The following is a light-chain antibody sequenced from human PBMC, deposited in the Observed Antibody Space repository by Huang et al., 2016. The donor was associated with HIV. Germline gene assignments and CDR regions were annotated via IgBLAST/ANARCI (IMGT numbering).Light chain of an antibody. J-gene: IGKJ5*01. CDR2: GAS. V-gene: IGKV3D-15*03. CDR1: QSVSTN. CDR3: QEYNDWPSST. Sequence: ETVMTQSPATLSVSPGERATLSCRASQSVSTNLAWYQHKRGQSPRLLIYGASLRATDIPARFSCSGSGTEFALTISILQSEDFAVYYCQEYNDWPSSTFGQGTRLEIK.